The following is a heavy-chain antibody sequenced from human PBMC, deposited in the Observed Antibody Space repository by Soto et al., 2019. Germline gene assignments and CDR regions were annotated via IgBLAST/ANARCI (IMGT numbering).Heavy chain of an antibody. CDR1: GGSISSGGYY. D-gene: IGHD3-22*01. V-gene: IGHV4-31*03. CDR3: AREGGYYDSSGPDAFDI. CDR2: IYYSGST. Sequence: SETLSLTCTVSGGSISSGGYYWSWIRQHPGKGLEWIGYIYYSGSTYYNPSLKSRVTISVDTSKNQFSLKLSSVTAADTAVYYCAREGGYYDSSGPDAFDIWGQGTMVTVSS. J-gene: IGHJ3*02.